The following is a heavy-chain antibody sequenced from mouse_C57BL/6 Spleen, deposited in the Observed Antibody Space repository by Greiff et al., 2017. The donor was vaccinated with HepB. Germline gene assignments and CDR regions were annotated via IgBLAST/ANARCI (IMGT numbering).Heavy chain of an antibody. Sequence: VQRVESGPELVKPGASVKISCKASGYAFSSSWMNWVKQRPGKGLEWIGRIYPGDGDTNYNGKFKGKATLTADKSSSTAYMQLSSLTSEDSAVYFCAREPYDYYDYWGQGTTLTVSS. V-gene: IGHV1-82*01. CDR1: GYAFSSSW. CDR2: IYPGDGDT. J-gene: IGHJ2*01. D-gene: IGHD2-3*01. CDR3: AREPYDYYDY.